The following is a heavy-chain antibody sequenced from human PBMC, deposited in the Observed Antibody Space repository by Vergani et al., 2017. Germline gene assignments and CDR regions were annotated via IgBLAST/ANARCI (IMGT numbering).Heavy chain of an antibody. V-gene: IGHV3-30*02. J-gene: IGHJ4*02. CDR1: GFSFNTYG. Sequence: QVQLVETGGGVVQPGGSLRLYCVTSGFSFNTYGAHWVRQAPGKGLEWVAFIGYDGRIKYNVDSVKGRFTISRDTSKKTLSLQMRSLRADDTAVYYCAKDGRENSDYGYFDYWGQGTLVTVSS. CDR2: IGYDGRIK. D-gene: IGHD4-17*01. CDR3: AKDGRENSDYGYFDY.